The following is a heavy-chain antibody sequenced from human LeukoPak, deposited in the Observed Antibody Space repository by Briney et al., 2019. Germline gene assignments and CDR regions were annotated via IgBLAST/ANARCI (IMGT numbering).Heavy chain of an antibody. J-gene: IGHJ4*02. D-gene: IGHD5-12*01. CDR3: ARYSGYSGFDFDS. Sequence: GGSLRLSCVTSGFTFNNHWTSWVRQAPGNGLEWVANIKPDGSDKHYVDSVKGRFTISSDSAKNSLYLQMNSLRAEDTAVYYCARYSGYSGFDFDSWGQGTLVTVSA. CDR2: IKPDGSDK. CDR1: GFTFNNHW. V-gene: IGHV3-7*03.